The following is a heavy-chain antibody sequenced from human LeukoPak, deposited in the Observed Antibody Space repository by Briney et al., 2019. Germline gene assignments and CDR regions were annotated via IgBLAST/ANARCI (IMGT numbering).Heavy chain of an antibody. CDR1: GYSICDPY. CDR2: IMSTGDT. V-gene: IGHV1-2*02. D-gene: IGHD2-2*03. J-gene: IGHJ4*02. Sequence: GETVPILSKAYGYSICDPYMHRVEQATRRGVEWVGWIMSTGDTHYAQELLGRVTMNSDTSINTAYFELTSLRSDDTAIYYCARGPLDGYYHFDYWGQGTPVTVSS. CDR3: ARGPLDGYYHFDY.